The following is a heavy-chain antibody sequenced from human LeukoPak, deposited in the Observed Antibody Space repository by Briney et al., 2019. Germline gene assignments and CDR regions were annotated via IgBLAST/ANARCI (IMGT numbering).Heavy chain of an antibody. CDR3: ARDLGGIHDAFDI. V-gene: IGHV4-4*02. J-gene: IGHJ3*02. CDR2: IYHSGST. Sequence: SGTLSLTCAVSGDSISSSNWWSWVRQPPGKGLEWIGEIYHSGSTNYNPSLKSRVTMSVDTSKNQFSLKLSSVTAADTAVYYCARDLGGIHDAFDIWGQGTMVTVSS. D-gene: IGHD3-16*01. CDR1: GDSISSSNW.